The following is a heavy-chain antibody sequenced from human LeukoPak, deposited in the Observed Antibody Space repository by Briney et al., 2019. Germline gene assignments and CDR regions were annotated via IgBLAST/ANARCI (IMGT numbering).Heavy chain of an antibody. V-gene: IGHV3-74*01. CDR1: GFTFSSYW. CDR2: INSDGSST. Sequence: GGSLRLSCAASGFTFSSYWMHWVRQAPGKGLVWVSRINSDGSSTSYADSVKGRFTISRDNAKNTLYLQMNSLRAEDTAAYYCARPSEATTYYFDYWGQGTLVTVSS. CDR3: ARPSEATTYYFDY. D-gene: IGHD5-12*01. J-gene: IGHJ4*02.